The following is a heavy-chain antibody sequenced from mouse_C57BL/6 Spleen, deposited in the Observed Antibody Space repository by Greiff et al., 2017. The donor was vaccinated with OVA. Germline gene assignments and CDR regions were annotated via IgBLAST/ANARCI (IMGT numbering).Heavy chain of an antibody. J-gene: IGHJ3*01. Sequence: EVQLQQSGAELVRPGASVKLSCTASGFTIKDDYMHWVKQRPEQGLEWIGGIDPENGDTEYASKFQGKATITADTSSNTAYLQLSSLTSEDTAVYYSTTYYSGPWFAYWGQGTLVTVSA. CDR2: IDPENGDT. CDR3: TTYYSGPWFAY. V-gene: IGHV14-4*01. CDR1: GFTIKDDY. D-gene: IGHD1-1*01.